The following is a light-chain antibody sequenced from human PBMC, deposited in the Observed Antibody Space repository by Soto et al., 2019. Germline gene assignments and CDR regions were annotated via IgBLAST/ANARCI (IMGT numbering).Light chain of an antibody. CDR3: MQSTQHTWT. V-gene: IGKV2D-29*01. CDR2: QVS. J-gene: IGKJ1*01. CDR1: QTLLHGAGNTY. Sequence: EIVLTQSPLSLSVTPGQPASISCRSSQTLLHGAGNTYLYWYLQRPGQPRQLLIYQVSNRFSGVPDRFSGSGSGTDFTLKISRVESEDVVVYYCMQSTQHTWTFCQGTMVEVK.